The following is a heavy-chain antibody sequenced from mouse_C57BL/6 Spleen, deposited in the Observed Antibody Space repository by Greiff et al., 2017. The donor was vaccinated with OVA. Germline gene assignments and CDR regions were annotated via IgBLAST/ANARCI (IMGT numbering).Heavy chain of an antibody. V-gene: IGHV14-2*01. CDR1: GFNIKDYY. CDR2: IDPEDGET. J-gene: IGHJ3*01. CDR3: VRGLYSSFAY. D-gene: IGHD2-5*01. Sequence: EVMLVESGAELVKPGASVKLSCTASGFNIKDYYMHWVKQRTEQGLEWIGRIDPEDGETKYAPKFQGKATITADTSSNTAYLQLSSLTSEDSAVYYCVRGLYSSFAYWGQGTLVTVSA.